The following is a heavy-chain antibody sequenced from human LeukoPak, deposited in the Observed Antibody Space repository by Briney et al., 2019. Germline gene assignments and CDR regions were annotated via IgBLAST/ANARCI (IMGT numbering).Heavy chain of an antibody. V-gene: IGHV3-23*01. CDR2: ISGSGGST. D-gene: IGHD5-12*01. CDR3: AKDGYSGYAGPYYFDY. J-gene: IGHJ4*02. CDR1: GFTFSSYA. Sequence: GSLRLSCAASGFTFSSYAMNWVRQAPGKGLEWVSGISGSGGSTYYADSVKGRFTISRDNYKNTLYLQMNSLRAEDTAVYYCAKDGYSGYAGPYYFDYWGQGTLVTVSS.